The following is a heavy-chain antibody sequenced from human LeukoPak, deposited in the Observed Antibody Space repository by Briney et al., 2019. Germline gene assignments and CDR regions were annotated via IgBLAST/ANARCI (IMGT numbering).Heavy chain of an antibody. Sequence: GGSLRLSCAASGFTFSSYEMNWVRQAPGKGLEWVSYISSSSSSVIYHADSVKGRFTISRDNPKNSLYLQMNSLRAEDTAVYYCAELGITMIGGVWGKGTTVTISS. J-gene: IGHJ6*04. V-gene: IGHV3-48*03. CDR3: AELGITMIGGV. CDR2: ISSSSSSVI. D-gene: IGHD3-10*02. CDR1: GFTFSSYE.